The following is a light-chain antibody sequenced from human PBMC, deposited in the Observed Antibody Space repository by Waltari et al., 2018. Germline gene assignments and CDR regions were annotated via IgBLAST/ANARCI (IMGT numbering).Light chain of an antibody. V-gene: IGKV1-27*01. CDR2: GAS. CDR3: QKYDAAPLT. CDR1: QGVWKY. J-gene: IGKJ4*01. Sequence: DIQMTQSPSSLSASVGDRVTITCRASQGVWKYLAWYQQKPGKVPRPLIYGASTLQSGVPSRFSGSGSGTDFTLTISSLQPEDVATYYCQKYDAAPLTFGGGTKVEIK.